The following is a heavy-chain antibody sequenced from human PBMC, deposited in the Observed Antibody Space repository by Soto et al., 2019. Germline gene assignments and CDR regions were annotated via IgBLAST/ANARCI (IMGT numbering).Heavy chain of an antibody. D-gene: IGHD2-2*01. CDR3: AAVPDIVVVPAVG. CDR1: GFTFTSSA. V-gene: IGHV1-58*01. Sequence: GASVKVSCKASGFTFTSSAVQWVRQARGQRLEWIGWIVVGSGNTNYAQKCQERVTITRDMSTSTAYMELSSLRSEDTAVYYGAAVPDIVVVPAVGWGQGTLVTVSS. J-gene: IGHJ4*02. CDR2: IVVGSGNT.